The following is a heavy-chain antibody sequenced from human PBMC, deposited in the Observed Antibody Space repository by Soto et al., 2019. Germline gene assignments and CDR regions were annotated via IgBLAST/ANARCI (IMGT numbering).Heavy chain of an antibody. CDR3: AREGYCITASCPGPLDY. J-gene: IGHJ4*02. V-gene: IGHV3-33*01. Sequence: PGGSLRLSCAASGFTFSSFGMHWVRQAPGKGLEWVAVIWYDGSKNYYIDSVKGRFTVSRDHSKNTLYLQIKSLRAEDTAVYYCAREGYCITASCPGPLDYWGQGTLVTVSS. D-gene: IGHD2-2*01. CDR1: GFTFSSFG. CDR2: IWYDGSKN.